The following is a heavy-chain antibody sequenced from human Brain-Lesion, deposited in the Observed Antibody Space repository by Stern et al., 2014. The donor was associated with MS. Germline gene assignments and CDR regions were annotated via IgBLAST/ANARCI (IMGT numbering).Heavy chain of an antibody. CDR1: GYTLTELS. J-gene: IGHJ6*02. CDR2: FDPEDGET. Sequence: VQLVQSGAEVKKPGASVKVSCKVSGYTLTELSMHWVRQAPGKGLEGMGGFDPEDGETIYAQKFQGRVTMTEDTSKDTAYMELSSLRSEDTAVYYCATDRDDFRSGYSAPTKGYGLDVWGQGTTVTVTS. CDR3: ATDRDDFRSGYSAPTKGYGLDV. D-gene: IGHD3-3*01. V-gene: IGHV1-24*01.